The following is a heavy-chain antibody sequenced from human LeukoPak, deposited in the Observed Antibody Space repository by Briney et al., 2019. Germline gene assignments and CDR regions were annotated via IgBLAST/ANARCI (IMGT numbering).Heavy chain of an antibody. Sequence: GGSLRLSCAASGFTFSNYGMSWVRQAPGKGLEWVSSISSSSSSINYADSVRGRFTISRDNAKNSLSLQMNSLRAEDSAVYYCARATYDSSGYYFAGHWGQGTLVTVSS. D-gene: IGHD3-22*01. V-gene: IGHV3-21*01. CDR2: ISSSSSSI. J-gene: IGHJ4*02. CDR3: ARATYDSSGYYFAGH. CDR1: GFTFSNYG.